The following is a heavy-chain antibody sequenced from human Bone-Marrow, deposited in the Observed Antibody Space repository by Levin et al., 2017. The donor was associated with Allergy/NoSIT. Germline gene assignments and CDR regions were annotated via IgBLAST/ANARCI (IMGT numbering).Heavy chain of an antibody. J-gene: IGHJ4*02. V-gene: IGHV3-9*01. CDR2: INWNRGII. Sequence: GGSLRLSCAASGFTFDDFVMHWVRQVPGKGLEWVSGINWNRGIIGYADSVKDRFTISRDNARNSLFLQMNSLGPEDTALYYCAKGLNRGSPNTFDDWGQGTLVTVSS. CDR3: AKGLNRGSPNTFDD. D-gene: IGHD7-27*01. CDR1: GFTFDDFV.